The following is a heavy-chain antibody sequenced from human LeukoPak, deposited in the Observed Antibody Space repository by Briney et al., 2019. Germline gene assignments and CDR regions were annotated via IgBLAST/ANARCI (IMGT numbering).Heavy chain of an antibody. CDR1: VYTFTDYY. J-gene: IGHJ3*02. CDR3: ARRIAAPGNDAFDI. V-gene: IGHV1-2*02. Sequence: GASVTVSFKSSVYTFTDYYIHWVRQAPGQGLGWMGWINPNSGDTNYAQKFQGRVTMTRDTSISTAYMELSRLRSDDTAVYYCARRIAAPGNDAFDIWGQGTMVTVSS. CDR2: INPNSGDT. D-gene: IGHD6-13*01.